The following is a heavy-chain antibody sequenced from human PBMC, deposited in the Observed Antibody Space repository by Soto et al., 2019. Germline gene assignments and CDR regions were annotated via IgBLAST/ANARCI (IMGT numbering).Heavy chain of an antibody. J-gene: IGHJ4*02. D-gene: IGHD4-17*01. CDR3: AGTYGSLDY. CDR1: GITFSNYY. Sequence: GGSLRLSCAASGITFSNYYMNWVRQAPGKGLEWVSSISSSGTNIYYADSVKGRFTISRDNAKNSLYLQMNSLRAEDTAVYYCAGTYGSLDYWGQGTLVTVSS. V-gene: IGHV3-21*01. CDR2: ISSSGTNI.